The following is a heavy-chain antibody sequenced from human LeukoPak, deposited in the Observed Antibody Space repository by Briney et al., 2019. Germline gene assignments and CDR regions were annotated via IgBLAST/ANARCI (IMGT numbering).Heavy chain of an antibody. D-gene: IGHD6-6*01. CDR2: IKQDGSQR. CDR3: ARRGGSSSRRSLIDY. CDR1: GFTFSDDW. V-gene: IGHV3-7*01. Sequence: PGGSLRLSCTASGFTFSDDWMTWVRQAPGKGPEWGANIKQDGSQRYYVDSVRGRFTISRDNAKNSLFLQMNGLRAEDTAVYYCARRGGSSSRRSLIDYWGQGSLVTVSS. J-gene: IGHJ4*02.